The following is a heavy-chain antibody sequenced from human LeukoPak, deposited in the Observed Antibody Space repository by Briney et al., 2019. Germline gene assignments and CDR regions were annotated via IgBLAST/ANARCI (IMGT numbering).Heavy chain of an antibody. CDR2: INAGNGNT. Sequence: ASVKVSCKASGYTFTSYGMNWVRQAPGQRLEWVGWINAGNGNTKYSQKFQGRVTITADETTSTAYMELSSLRSEDTAVYYCARESGSSNFDYWGQGTLVTVSS. V-gene: IGHV1-3*01. CDR1: GYTFTSYG. D-gene: IGHD1-26*01. J-gene: IGHJ4*02. CDR3: ARESGSSNFDY.